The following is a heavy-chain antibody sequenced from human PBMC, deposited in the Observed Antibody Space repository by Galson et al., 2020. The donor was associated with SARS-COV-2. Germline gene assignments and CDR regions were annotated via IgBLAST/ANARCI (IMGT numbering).Heavy chain of an antibody. V-gene: IGHV4-39*01. Sequence: SQTLSLTCTVSGGSINTGTYSRGWICQPPGTGLEWKGSIYYSGSTHNNSSLKSRVTISVDTSKNQFSLKLSSVNAADTAVYYCARPYERRTDSVGGYFDYWGQGTLVTVSS. CDR2: IYYSGST. J-gene: IGHJ4*02. CDR3: ARPYERRTDSVGGYFDY. D-gene: IGHD3-16*01. CDR1: GGSINTGTYS.